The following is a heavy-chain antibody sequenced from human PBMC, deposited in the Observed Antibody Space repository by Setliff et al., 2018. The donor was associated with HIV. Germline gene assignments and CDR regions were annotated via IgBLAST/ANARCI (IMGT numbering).Heavy chain of an antibody. CDR1: GYSLSSDYY. Sequence: SETLSLTCAVSGYSLSSDYYWGWIRQPPGKGLEWSACIYHSGSTYYNPSLKSRVIISVDTSKNQFSLKLNSVTAADTAVYYCARDLRGTQSSDYWGQGTLATVSS. CDR3: ARDLRGTQSSDY. CDR2: IYHSGST. V-gene: IGHV4-38-2*02. D-gene: IGHD1-1*01. J-gene: IGHJ4*02.